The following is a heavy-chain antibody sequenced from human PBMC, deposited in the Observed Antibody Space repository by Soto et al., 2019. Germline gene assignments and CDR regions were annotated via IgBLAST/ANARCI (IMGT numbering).Heavy chain of an antibody. CDR1: GYTFTSYG. CDR3: ARGRCSSTSCYGYYYYYMDV. CDR2: TSAYNGNT. J-gene: IGHJ6*03. D-gene: IGHD2-2*01. V-gene: IGHV1-18*01. Sequence: GASVKVSCKASGYTFTSYGISWVRQAPGQGLEWMGWTSAYNGNTNYAQKLQGRVTMTTDTSTSTAYMELRSLRSDDTAVYYCARGRCSSTSCYGYYYYYMDVWGKGTTVTVSS.